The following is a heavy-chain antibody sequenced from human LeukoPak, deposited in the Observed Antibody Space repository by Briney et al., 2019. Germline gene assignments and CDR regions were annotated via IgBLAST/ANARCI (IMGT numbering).Heavy chain of an antibody. Sequence: QPGGSLRLSCAASGFTFSSYSMNWVRQAPGKGLEWVSYISSSSSTIYYADSVKGRFTISRDNAKNSLYLQMNSLGAEDTAVYYCARGAYYYEDWGQGTLVTVSS. V-gene: IGHV3-48*01. CDR1: GFTFSSYS. CDR3: ARGAYYYED. D-gene: IGHD3-22*01. J-gene: IGHJ4*02. CDR2: ISSSSSTI.